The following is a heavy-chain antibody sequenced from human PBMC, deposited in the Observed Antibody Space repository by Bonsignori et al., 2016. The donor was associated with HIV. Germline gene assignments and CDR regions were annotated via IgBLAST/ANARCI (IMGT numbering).Heavy chain of an antibody. D-gene: IGHD1-26*01. CDR1: GYTFIGYY. CDR2: INPNSGGT. CDR3: ARNGRGHYYYMDV. V-gene: IGHV1-2*06. Sequence: QVLLVQSGAEMKKPGASVKVSCKASGYTFIGYYMHWVRQAPGQGLEWMGRINPNSGGTYSAQKFQGRVTMTRDTSINVAYMELSRLTLDDTAVYYCARNGRGHYYYMDVWGKGPRSPSP. J-gene: IGHJ6*03.